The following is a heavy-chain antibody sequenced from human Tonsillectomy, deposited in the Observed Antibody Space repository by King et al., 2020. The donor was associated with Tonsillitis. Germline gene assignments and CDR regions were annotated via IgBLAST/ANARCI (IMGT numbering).Heavy chain of an antibody. D-gene: IGHD3-10*01. CDR1: GFTFGSYT. CDR2: ISSSGSYI. Sequence: VQLVESGGGLVKPGGSLRLSCAASGFTFGSYTMNWVRQAPGKGLEWVSSISSSGSYIYYADSVKGRFTISRDNAKNSLYLQMNSLRAEDTAVYYCAGGGIDLYYGSGSYSPFDYWGQGTLVTVSS. CDR3: AGGGIDLYYGSGSYSPFDY. V-gene: IGHV3-21*01. J-gene: IGHJ4*02.